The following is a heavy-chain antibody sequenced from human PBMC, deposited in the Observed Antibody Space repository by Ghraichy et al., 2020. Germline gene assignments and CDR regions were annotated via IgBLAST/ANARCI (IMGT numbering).Heavy chain of an antibody. CDR3: ARGGVGYCRTSTCNYGMDA. CDR1: GGSFKGYY. Sequence: GSLSLTCGVYGGSFKGYYWTWIRQPPGRGPEWIGEINYSGSTNYNPSLKSRVTISVDMSKVQFSLKVSSVTAADTAVYYCARGGVGYCRTSTCNYGMDAWGQGTAVIVSS. CDR2: INYSGST. J-gene: IGHJ6*02. V-gene: IGHV4-34*01. D-gene: IGHD2-2*01.